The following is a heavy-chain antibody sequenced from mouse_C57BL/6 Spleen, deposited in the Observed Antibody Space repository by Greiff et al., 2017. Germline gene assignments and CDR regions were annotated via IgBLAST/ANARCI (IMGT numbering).Heavy chain of an antibody. CDR1: GYSITSGYY. V-gene: IGHV3-6*01. J-gene: IGHJ2*01. CDR2: ISYDGSN. CDR3: ARGVLLRFYYFDY. Sequence: ESGPGLVKPSQSLSLTCSVTGYSITSGYYWNWIRQFPGNKLEWMGYISYDGSNNYNPSLKNRISITRDTSKNQFFLKLNSVTTEDTATYYCARGVLLRFYYFDYWGQGTTLTVSS. D-gene: IGHD1-1*01.